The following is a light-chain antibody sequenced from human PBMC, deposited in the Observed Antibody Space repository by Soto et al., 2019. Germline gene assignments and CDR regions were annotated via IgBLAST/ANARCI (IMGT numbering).Light chain of an antibody. CDR2: KAS. CDR3: QHYNSYSEA. V-gene: IGKV1-5*03. Sequence: DIQMTHSPSTLSGAVGDRGTITGRASQTISSWLAWYKQQPGKAPKLRIYKASTLKSGVPSRFRGSGSGTEFTLTISSLQPDDFATYYCQHYNSYSEALGQGTKVDIK. CDR1: QTISSW. J-gene: IGKJ1*01.